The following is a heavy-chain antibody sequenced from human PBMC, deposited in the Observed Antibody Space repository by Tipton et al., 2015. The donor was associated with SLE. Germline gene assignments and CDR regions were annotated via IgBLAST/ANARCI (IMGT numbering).Heavy chain of an antibody. CDR3: ALDYDILTGGGNFDY. CDR1: GDSISSGDYF. J-gene: IGHJ4*02. Sequence: TLSLTCTVSGDSISSGDYFWSWIRQPPGKGLEWIGYIYSRGTTNYNPSLKSRVTISVDTSKNQFSLKLSSVTAADTAVYYCALDYDILTGGGNFDYWGQGTLVTVSS. D-gene: IGHD3-9*01. V-gene: IGHV4-30-4*01. CDR2: IYSRGTT.